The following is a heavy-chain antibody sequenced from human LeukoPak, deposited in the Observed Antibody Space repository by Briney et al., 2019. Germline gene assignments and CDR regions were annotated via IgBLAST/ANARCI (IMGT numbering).Heavy chain of an antibody. D-gene: IGHD3-10*01. J-gene: IGHJ4*02. CDR1: GFTFSRYW. CDR3: AASITMFDY. V-gene: IGHV3-7*02. CDR2: IKEDGTVK. Sequence: GSLRLSCAASGFTFSRYWMSWVRQAPGKGLEWVANIKEDGTVKYYVESVKGRFTISRDNAKNSLYLQMNSLRAEDTAVYYCAASITMFDYWGQGTLVTVSS.